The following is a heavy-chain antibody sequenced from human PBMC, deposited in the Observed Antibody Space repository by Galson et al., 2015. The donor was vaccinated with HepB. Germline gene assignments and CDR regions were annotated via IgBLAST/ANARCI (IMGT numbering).Heavy chain of an antibody. D-gene: IGHD4-17*01. Sequence: SLRLSCAASGFTFHNYWMNWVRHTPGKGLEWVASMNQDGGEKHYLDAVRGRFTISGDAATNSLLLQMNSLRAEDTAVYHCYDGHYSGRWGRGTQVTVSS. CDR1: GFTFHNYW. J-gene: IGHJ4*02. CDR2: MNQDGGEK. CDR3: YDGHYSGR. V-gene: IGHV3-7*01.